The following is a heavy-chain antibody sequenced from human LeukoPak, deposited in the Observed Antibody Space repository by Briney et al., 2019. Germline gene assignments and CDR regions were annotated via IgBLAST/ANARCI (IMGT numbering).Heavy chain of an antibody. CDR3: ARGLVALPFDY. V-gene: IGHV1-2*02. CDR1: GYTFTGYY. J-gene: IGHJ4*02. D-gene: IGHD2-21*01. Sequence: ASVKVSCKASGYTFTGYYMHWVRQAPGQGLEWMGWINPNSGGTNYAQKFQGRVTMTRDTSISTAYMALSSLRSEDTAVYYCARGLVALPFDYWGQGTLVTVSS. CDR2: INPNSGGT.